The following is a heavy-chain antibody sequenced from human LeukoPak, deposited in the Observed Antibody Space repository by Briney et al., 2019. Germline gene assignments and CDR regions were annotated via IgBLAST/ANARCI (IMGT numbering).Heavy chain of an antibody. J-gene: IGHJ3*02. CDR2: IIPIFGTT. CDR3: ARERRAPRDYGGYDAFDI. Sequence: ASGKVSCKASGGTFSSYAISWVRQAPGQGLEWMGGIIPIFGTTNYAQKFQGRVTITTDESTSTAYMELSSLRSEDTAVYYCARERRAPRDYGGYDAFDIWGQGTMVTVSS. V-gene: IGHV1-69*05. CDR1: GGTFSSYA. D-gene: IGHD4-23*01.